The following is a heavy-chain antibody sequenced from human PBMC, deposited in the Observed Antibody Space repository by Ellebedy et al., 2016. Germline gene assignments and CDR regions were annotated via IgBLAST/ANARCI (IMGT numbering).Heavy chain of an antibody. V-gene: IGHV3-74*01. CDR2: IDADGGDI. CDR1: GFTFSSYW. J-gene: IGHJ4*02. Sequence: HTGGSLRLSCAASGFTFSSYWMHWVRQAPGKGLVWVSRIDADGGDITYAASVKGRFTISRDNAKNTLFLQMNSRRAEGTAVYYCARDGWAAGPDIDYWGQGTLVTASS. CDR3: ARDGWAAGPDIDY. D-gene: IGHD6-13*01.